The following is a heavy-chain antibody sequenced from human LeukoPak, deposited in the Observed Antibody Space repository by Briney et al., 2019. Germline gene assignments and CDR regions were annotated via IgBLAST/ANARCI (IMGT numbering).Heavy chain of an antibody. D-gene: IGHD1-26*01. J-gene: IGHJ4*02. CDR3: SRGSPQLDY. Sequence: GGSLRLSCAASGFTFSSYGMHWVRQAPGKGLEWVAVIWYDGSNKYYADSVKGRFTISRDNSENTLYLQMNSLRAEDTAVYYCSRGSPQLDYWGQGTLVTVSS. V-gene: IGHV3-33*01. CDR1: GFTFSSYG. CDR2: IWYDGSNK.